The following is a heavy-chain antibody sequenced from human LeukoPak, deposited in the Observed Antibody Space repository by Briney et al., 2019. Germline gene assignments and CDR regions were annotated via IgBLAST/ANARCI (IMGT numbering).Heavy chain of an antibody. Sequence: GGSLRLSCAASGFTFSSYWMHWVRQTPGKGLVWVSRIKGDGSDTLYADSVKGRFTISRDNSKNTLYLQTSSLGVDDTAVYYCARASTTVPNLLDYWGQGAQVSVSS. CDR3: ARASTTVPNLLDY. J-gene: IGHJ4*02. D-gene: IGHD4-17*01. V-gene: IGHV3-74*01. CDR1: GFTFSSYW. CDR2: IKGDGSDT.